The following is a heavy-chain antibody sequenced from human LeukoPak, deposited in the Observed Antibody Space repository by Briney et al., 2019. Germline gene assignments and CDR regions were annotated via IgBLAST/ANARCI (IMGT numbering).Heavy chain of an antibody. D-gene: IGHD3-22*01. V-gene: IGHV3-74*01. CDR3: ARGYYYDSSGYYPDAFDI. J-gene: IGHJ3*02. CDR1: GFTFSDYY. CDR2: INSDGSST. Sequence: PGGPLRLSCAASGFTFSDYYMSWIRQAPGKGLVWVSRINSDGSSTSNADSVKGRFTISRDNAKNTLYLQMNSLRAEDTAVYYCARGYYYDSSGYYPDAFDIWGQGTTVTVSS.